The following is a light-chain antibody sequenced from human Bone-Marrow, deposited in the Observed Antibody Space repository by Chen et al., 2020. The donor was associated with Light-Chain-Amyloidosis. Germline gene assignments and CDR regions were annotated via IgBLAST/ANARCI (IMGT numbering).Light chain of an antibody. CDR1: SSNIGIHY. Sequence: SVLTHSPSASGSPGQSVSIPCSGTSSNIGIHYVYWYQHFTGAGANLLIRRNNQRPSGVPPRFSASKSVSTAFLAISGLRSKDVADYYCAAWEGSLSGYDFGTGTKVIVL. V-gene: IGLV1-47*01. CDR3: AAWEGSLSGYD. J-gene: IGLJ1*01. CDR2: RNN.